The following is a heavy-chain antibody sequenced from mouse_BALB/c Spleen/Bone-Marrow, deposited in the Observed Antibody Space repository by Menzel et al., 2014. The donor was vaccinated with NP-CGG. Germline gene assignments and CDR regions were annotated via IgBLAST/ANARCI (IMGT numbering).Heavy chain of an antibody. Sequence: EVKLVESGAELVRPGALVKLSCKASGFNIKDYYMRWVKQRPEQGLEWIGWIDPENGNTIYDPKFQGKASITADTSSNTAYLQLSSLTSEDTAVYYCARSTTATDYAMDYWGQGTSVTVSS. CDR3: ARSTTATDYAMDY. J-gene: IGHJ4*01. CDR1: GFNIKDYY. V-gene: IGHV14-1*02. D-gene: IGHD1-2*01. CDR2: IDPENGNT.